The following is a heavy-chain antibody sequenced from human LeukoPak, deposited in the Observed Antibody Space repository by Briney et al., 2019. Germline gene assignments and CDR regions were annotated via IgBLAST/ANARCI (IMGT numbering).Heavy chain of an antibody. CDR1: GGSISSNSYY. J-gene: IGHJ4*02. CDR2: IYYSGST. D-gene: IGHD4/OR15-4a*01. Sequence: PSETLSLTCTVSGGSISSNSYYWGWIRQPPGKGLEWIGSIYYSGSTYYNPSLKSRVTISVDTSKNQFSLKLSSVTAADTAVYYCARQEADELTAYYFDYWGQGTLVTVSS. CDR3: ARQEADELTAYYFDY. V-gene: IGHV4-39*01.